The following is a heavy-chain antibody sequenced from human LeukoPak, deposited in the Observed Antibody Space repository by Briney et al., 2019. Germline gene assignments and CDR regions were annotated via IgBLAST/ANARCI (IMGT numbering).Heavy chain of an antibody. Sequence: GGSLRLSCAASGFTFSNYAMRWVRQAPGKGLEWVSGISGSGDTTYYADSVKGRFTISRDNSENTLHLQMNSLRAEDTAVYFCARRSGVAVAGAFDYWGQGTLVTVSS. D-gene: IGHD6-19*01. CDR2: ISGSGDTT. CDR3: ARRSGVAVAGAFDY. CDR1: GFTFSNYA. V-gene: IGHV3-23*01. J-gene: IGHJ4*02.